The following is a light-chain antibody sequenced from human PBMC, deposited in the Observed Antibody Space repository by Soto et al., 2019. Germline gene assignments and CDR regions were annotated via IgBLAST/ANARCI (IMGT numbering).Light chain of an antibody. CDR2: AAS. V-gene: IGKV1-16*01. Sequence: DIQMTKSPSSLSASVGDRVTITCRAGQDIDNYLAWFQQKPGTAPKFLIYAASTLEFGVPSRFSGSGSGTYFTLTITSLQPEDFATYYCQHYKNYPPTFGGGTKVEI. CDR1: QDIDNY. J-gene: IGKJ4*01. CDR3: QHYKNYPPT.